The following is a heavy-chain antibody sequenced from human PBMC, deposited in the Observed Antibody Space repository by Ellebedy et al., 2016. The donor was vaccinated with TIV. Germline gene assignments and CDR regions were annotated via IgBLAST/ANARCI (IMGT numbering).Heavy chain of an antibody. V-gene: IGHV3-9*01. J-gene: IGHJ4*02. CDR3: AKGQNLGYCSSTSCFYDY. CDR1: GFTFDDYA. D-gene: IGHD2-2*01. Sequence: GGSLRLSXAASGFTFDDYAMHWVRQAPGKGLEWVSGISWNSGSIGYADSVKGRFTISRDNAKNSLYLQMNSLRAEGTALYYCAKGQNLGYCSSTSCFYDYWGQGTLVTVSS. CDR2: ISWNSGSI.